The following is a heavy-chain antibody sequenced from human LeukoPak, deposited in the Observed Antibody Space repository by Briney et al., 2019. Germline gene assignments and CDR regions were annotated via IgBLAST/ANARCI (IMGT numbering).Heavy chain of an antibody. CDR2: FYYSGNT. Sequence: PSETLSLTCSVSGGSINNSDYYWGWIRQPPGKGLEWIGSFYYSGNTYYNPSLKSRVTISVDTSKNQFSLNLSSVTAADTAVYYCARGISNPDFFDYWGQGTLVTVSS. CDR1: GGSINNSDYY. CDR3: ARGISNPDFFDY. D-gene: IGHD3-10*01. V-gene: IGHV4-39*07. J-gene: IGHJ4*02.